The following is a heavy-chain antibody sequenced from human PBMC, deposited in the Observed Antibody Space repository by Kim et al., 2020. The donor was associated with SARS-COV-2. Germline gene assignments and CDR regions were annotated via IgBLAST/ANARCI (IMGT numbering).Heavy chain of an antibody. Sequence: SLKSRVTISVDTSKNQFSLKLSSVTAADTAVYYCAIDFEDYDFWSGQWSYWGQGTLVTVSS. D-gene: IGHD3-3*01. V-gene: IGHV4-39*01. J-gene: IGHJ4*02. CDR3: AIDFEDYDFWSGQWSY.